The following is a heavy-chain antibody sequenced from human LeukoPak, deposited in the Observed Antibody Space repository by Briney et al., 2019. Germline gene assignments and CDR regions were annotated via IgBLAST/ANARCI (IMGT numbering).Heavy chain of an antibody. V-gene: IGHV3-66*01. D-gene: IGHD3-3*01. Sequence: GGSLRLSCAASGFTFSSYAMSWVRQAPGKGLEWVSVIYSGGSTYYADSVKGRFTISRDNSKNTLYLQMNSLRAEDTAVYYCASGPPRVYDFWSGFDYWGQGTLVTVSS. CDR2: IYSGGST. J-gene: IGHJ4*02. CDR3: ASGPPRVYDFWSGFDY. CDR1: GFTFSSYA.